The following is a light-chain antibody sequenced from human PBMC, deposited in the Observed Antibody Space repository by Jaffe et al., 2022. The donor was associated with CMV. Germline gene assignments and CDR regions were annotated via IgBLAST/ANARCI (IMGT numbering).Light chain of an antibody. V-gene: IGLV3-1*01. J-gene: IGLJ2*01. CDR2: QNT. Sequence: SYELTQPPSVSVSPGQTASITCSGDKLGNKYVCWYQQKPGQSPVLVIYQNTKRPSEIPERFSGANSGNTATLTISGTQTMDEADYYCQAWDRSNLVVFGGGTKLTVL. CDR1: KLGNKY. CDR3: QAWDRSNLVV.